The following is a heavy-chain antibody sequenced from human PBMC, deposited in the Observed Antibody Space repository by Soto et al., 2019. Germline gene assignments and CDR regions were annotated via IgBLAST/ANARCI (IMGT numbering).Heavy chain of an antibody. CDR3: ARLAYDFAGYYYPDKYYFDY. J-gene: IGHJ4*02. CDR2: ISSSGGSI. V-gene: IGHV3-23*01. CDR1: GFTFASYA. D-gene: IGHD3-22*01. Sequence: PGGSLRLSCAASGFTFASYAMSWVRQAPGKGLEWVSAISSSGGSIHYADSVKGRFTISRDNSKNTLYLQMNSLRAEDTAVYYCARLAYDFAGYYYPDKYYFDYWGQGTPVTVSS.